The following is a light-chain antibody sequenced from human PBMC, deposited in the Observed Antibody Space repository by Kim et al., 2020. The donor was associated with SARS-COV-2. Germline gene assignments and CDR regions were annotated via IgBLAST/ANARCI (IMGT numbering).Light chain of an antibody. J-gene: IGKJ2*01. CDR3: QQYKSFPHS. CDR2: KTS. CDR1: QFIDNW. Sequence: DIQMTQSPPTLSASVGDRVTITCRASQFIDNWLAWYQQKPGKAPNVLIYKTSTLQSGVPPRYSGSGSGTEYSLTISSLQPEDSATYYCQQYKSFPHSFGQGTKLEI. V-gene: IGKV1-5*03.